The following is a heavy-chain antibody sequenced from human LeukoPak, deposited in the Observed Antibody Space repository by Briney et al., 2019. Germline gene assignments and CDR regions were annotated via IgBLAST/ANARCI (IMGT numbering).Heavy chain of an antibody. D-gene: IGHD3-22*01. CDR3: ARNDSSGYFDY. CDR2: VYHSGST. J-gene: IGHJ4*02. CDR1: DYPISSGNY. V-gene: IGHV4-38-2*01. Sequence: SETLSLTCAVSDYPISSGNYWGWIRQPPGKGLEWIGSVYHSGSTHYSPSLKSRVTIAVDTSKNQFSLKLSSVTAADTAVYYCARNDSSGYFDYWGQGTLVTVSS.